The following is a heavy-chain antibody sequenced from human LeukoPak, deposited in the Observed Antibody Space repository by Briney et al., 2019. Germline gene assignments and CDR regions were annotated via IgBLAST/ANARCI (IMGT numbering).Heavy chain of an antibody. CDR3: AKDIDSYGSLYFDY. J-gene: IGHJ4*02. CDR1: GFTFSSYG. CDR2: ISYDGSNK. Sequence: GESLRLSCAASGFTFSSYGMHWVRQAPGKGLEWVAVISYDGSNKYYADSVKGRFTISRDNSKNTLYLQMNSLRAEDTAVYYCAKDIDSYGSLYFDYWGQGTLVTVSS. V-gene: IGHV3-30*18. D-gene: IGHD5-18*01.